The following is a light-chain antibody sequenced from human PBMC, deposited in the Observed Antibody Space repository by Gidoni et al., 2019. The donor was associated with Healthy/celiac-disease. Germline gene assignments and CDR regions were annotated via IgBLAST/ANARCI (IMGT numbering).Light chain of an antibody. CDR3: QQSYSTPQT. J-gene: IGKJ1*01. V-gene: IGKV1-39*01. Sequence: DIPMTQSPSSLSASGGDRVTRTCRASQSISSYLNWYQQKPGNATKLLIYAAYSWKSGVQSRFSGSGSGTDVIITISSVQHEDVATYYGQQSYSTPQTFGQGTKVEIK. CDR2: AAY. CDR1: QSISSY.